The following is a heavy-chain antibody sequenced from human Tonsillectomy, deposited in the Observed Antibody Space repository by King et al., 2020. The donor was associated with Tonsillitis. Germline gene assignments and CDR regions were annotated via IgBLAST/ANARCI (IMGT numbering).Heavy chain of an antibody. D-gene: IGHD6-19*01. Sequence: VQLVQSGAEVKKPGASVKVSCKASGYIFTDDYMHWVRQAPGQGLEWMGWINPNSGGTNYAQKFQGRVTMTRATSISTAYMELSRLRSDDTAVFYCATYNVEVAGFDYWGQGTLVTVSS. V-gene: IGHV1-2*02. CDR3: ATYNVEVAGFDY. CDR1: GYIFTDDY. CDR2: INPNSGGT. J-gene: IGHJ4*02.